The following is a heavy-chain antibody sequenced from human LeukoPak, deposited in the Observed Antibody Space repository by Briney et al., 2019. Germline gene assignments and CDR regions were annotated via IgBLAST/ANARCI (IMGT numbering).Heavy chain of an antibody. V-gene: IGHV1-69*05. J-gene: IGHJ3*02. Sequence: GASVKVSCKASGGTFSSYAISWVRQAPGQGLEWVGGIIPIFGTANYAQKFQGRVTITTDESTSTAYMELSSLRSEDTAVYYCARDRTRYQLPDAFDIWGQGTMVTVSS. D-gene: IGHD2-2*01. CDR1: GGTFSSYA. CDR2: IIPIFGTA. CDR3: ARDRTRYQLPDAFDI.